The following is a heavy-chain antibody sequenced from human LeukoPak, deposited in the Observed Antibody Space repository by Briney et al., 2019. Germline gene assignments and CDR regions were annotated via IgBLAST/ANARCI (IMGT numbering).Heavy chain of an antibody. D-gene: IGHD3/OR15-3a*01. V-gene: IGHV5-51*01. Sequence: GESLKISCKGSGYTFTNYWIGWVRQMPGKGLEWMGIIHPGDSDTIYSPSFQGQVTISVDKSISTAYLQWNSLKASDTAMYYCARREGTGFDSWGQGTLVTVSS. CDR2: IHPGDSDT. CDR1: GYTFTNYW. CDR3: ARREGTGFDS. J-gene: IGHJ5*01.